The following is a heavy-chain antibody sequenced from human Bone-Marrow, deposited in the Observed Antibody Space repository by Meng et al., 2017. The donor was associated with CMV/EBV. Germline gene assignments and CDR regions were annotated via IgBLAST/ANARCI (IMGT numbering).Heavy chain of an antibody. CDR2: ISSSSSYI. Sequence: GESLKISCAASGFTFSSYSMNWVRQAPGKGLEWVSSISSSSSYIYYADSVKSRFTISRDNAKNSLYLQMNSLRAEDTAVYYCARHVTLGYCSSTSCYPYYGMDVWGQGTTVTVSS. V-gene: IGHV3-21*01. CDR3: ARHVTLGYCSSTSCYPYYGMDV. D-gene: IGHD2-2*01. CDR1: GFTFSSYS. J-gene: IGHJ6*02.